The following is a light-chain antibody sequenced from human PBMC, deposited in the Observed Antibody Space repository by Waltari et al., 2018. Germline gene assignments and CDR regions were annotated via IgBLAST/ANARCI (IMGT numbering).Light chain of an antibody. CDR3: QQYNNWPPIT. Sequence: ETVMTQSPASLSVSPGEGAILSCRASQNVSIKLAWYQQKPGPAPRLLIFGAATRATAIPARCSGSGSGTEFTITISSLQYEDYAVYYCQQYNNWPPITFGQGTRLEIK. J-gene: IGKJ5*01. V-gene: IGKV3-15*01. CDR2: GAA. CDR1: QNVSIK.